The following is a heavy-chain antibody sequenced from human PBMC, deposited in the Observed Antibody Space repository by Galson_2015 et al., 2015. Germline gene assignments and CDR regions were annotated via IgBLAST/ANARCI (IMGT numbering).Heavy chain of an antibody. CDR2: ISAYNGNT. CDR1: GYTFTSYG. Sequence: SVKVSCKASGYTFTSYGISWVRQAPGQGLEWMGWISAYNGNTNYAQKLQGRVTMTTDTSTSTAYMELRSLRSDDTAVYYCARTSPVSSGWYDNFDYWGQGTLVTVSS. J-gene: IGHJ4*02. V-gene: IGHV1-18*01. CDR3: ARTSPVSSGWYDNFDY. D-gene: IGHD6-19*01.